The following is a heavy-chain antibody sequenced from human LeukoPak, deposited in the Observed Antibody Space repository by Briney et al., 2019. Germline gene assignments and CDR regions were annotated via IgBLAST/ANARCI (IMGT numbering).Heavy chain of an antibody. CDR2: ISSGSSYI. CDR3: ARDEKDYGGDYYGMDV. Sequence: GGSLRLSCAASGFTFSYYSMNWVRQAPGKGLEWVSPISSGSSYIYYANSGKGRFTISRDNAKNSLYLQMNSLRAEDTAVYYCARDEKDYGGDYYGMDVWGQGTTVTVSS. D-gene: IGHD4-23*01. J-gene: IGHJ6*02. V-gene: IGHV3-21*01. CDR1: GFTFSYYS.